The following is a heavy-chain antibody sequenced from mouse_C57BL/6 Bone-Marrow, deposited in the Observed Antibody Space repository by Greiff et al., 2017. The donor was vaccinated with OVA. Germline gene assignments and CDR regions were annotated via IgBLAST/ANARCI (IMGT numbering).Heavy chain of an antibody. V-gene: IGHV1-64*01. CDR2: IHPNSGST. CDR1: GYTFTSYW. J-gene: IGHJ4*01. Sequence: VQLQQPGAELVKPGASVKLSCKASGYTFTSYWMHWVKQRPGQGLEWIGMIHPNSGSTNYNEKFKRKATLTVDKSSSTAYMQLSSLTSEDSAVYYCARWTYYYGRGMDYWGQGTSVTVSS. D-gene: IGHD1-1*01. CDR3: ARWTYYYGRGMDY.